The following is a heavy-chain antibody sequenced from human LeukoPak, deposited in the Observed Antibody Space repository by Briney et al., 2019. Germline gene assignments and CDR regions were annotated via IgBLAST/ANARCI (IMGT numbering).Heavy chain of an antibody. CDR1: GYSFTSYW. CDR3: ARQGCSSTSCYSQLFLDV. CDR2: IHTGDSDY. J-gene: IGHJ6*04. V-gene: IGHV5-51*01. D-gene: IGHD2-2*01. Sequence: GASLKISCKGSGYSFTSYWICLVRQLPGKVLGWGGIIHTGDSDYKHSPSFQGQVTISADKSISTAYLQWSSLKASDTAMYDCARQGCSSTSCYSQLFLDVWGKGTTVTVSS.